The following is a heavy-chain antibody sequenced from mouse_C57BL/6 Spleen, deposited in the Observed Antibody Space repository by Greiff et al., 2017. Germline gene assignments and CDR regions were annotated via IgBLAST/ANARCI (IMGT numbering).Heavy chain of an antibody. CDR1: GFTFSSYT. D-gene: IGHD2-4*01. CDR2: ISGGGGNT. Sequence: EVQLVESGGGLVKPGGSLKLSCAASGFTFSSYTMSWVRQTPEKSLEWVATISGGGGNTYYPDSVKGRFTISRDNAKNTLYLQMSSLRSEDTALYYCARHENYDYFYWYFDVWGTGTTVTVSS. CDR3: ARHENYDYFYWYFDV. V-gene: IGHV5-9*01. J-gene: IGHJ1*03.